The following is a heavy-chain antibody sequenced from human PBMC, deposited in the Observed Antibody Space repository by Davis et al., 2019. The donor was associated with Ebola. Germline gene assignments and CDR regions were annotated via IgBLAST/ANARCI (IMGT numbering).Heavy chain of an antibody. D-gene: IGHD4-11*01. Sequence: SVKLSCNASAGTFSSYAISWVRQAPGQGLEWMGRIIPILVIANYAQKFQGRVTITADKSTSTAYMELSSLRSEDTAVYYCACFYSNNVNYFDYWGQGTLVTVSS. CDR2: IIPILVIA. CDR1: AGTFSSYA. J-gene: IGHJ4*02. CDR3: ACFYSNNVNYFDY. V-gene: IGHV1-69*04.